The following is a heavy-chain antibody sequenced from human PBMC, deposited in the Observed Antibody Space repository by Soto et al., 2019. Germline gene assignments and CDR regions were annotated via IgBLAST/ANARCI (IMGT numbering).Heavy chain of an antibody. V-gene: IGHV3-21*01. Sequence: GGSLRLSCAASGFTFSSYSMNWVRQAPGKGLEWVSSISSSSGYIYYADSVKGRFTISRDNAKNSLYLQMNSLRAEDTAVYYCARWPSIFGVVISNYWGQGTLVTVSS. D-gene: IGHD3-3*01. CDR1: GFTFSSYS. CDR3: ARWPSIFGVVISNY. CDR2: ISSSSGYI. J-gene: IGHJ4*02.